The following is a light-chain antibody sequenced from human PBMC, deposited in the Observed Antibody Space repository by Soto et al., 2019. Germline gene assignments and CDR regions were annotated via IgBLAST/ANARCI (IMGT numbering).Light chain of an antibody. V-gene: IGKV3-20*01. Sequence: DIVLTQSPGTLSLSPCERAALSSSASQSVSSSYVAWYQQKPGQAPRLLIYGASSRATGIPDRFSGSGSGTDFTLTISRLEHEDFAVYYCQQYGRSPWTFGQGTKVDIK. CDR1: QSVSSSY. J-gene: IGKJ1*01. CDR2: GAS. CDR3: QQYGRSPWT.